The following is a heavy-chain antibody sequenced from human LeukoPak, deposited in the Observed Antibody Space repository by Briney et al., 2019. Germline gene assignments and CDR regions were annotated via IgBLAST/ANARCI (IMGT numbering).Heavy chain of an antibody. CDR2: LYTNDNT. Sequence: SETLSLTCSVSGGSISSGRYYWTWIRQPAGKGLEWIGRLYTNDNTNYDPSLESRVSISVDTSKSQFYLQLTSVTAADTAVYFCTRGVVTDDYYMDVWGKGITVIVSS. CDR3: TRGVVTDDYYMDV. V-gene: IGHV4-61*02. J-gene: IGHJ6*03. CDR1: GGSISSGRYY. D-gene: IGHD2-21*02.